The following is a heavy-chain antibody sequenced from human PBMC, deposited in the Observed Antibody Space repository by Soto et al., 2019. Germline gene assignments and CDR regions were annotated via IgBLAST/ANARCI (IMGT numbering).Heavy chain of an antibody. D-gene: IGHD2-2*01. CDR3: TRAFRSRIPAAIGNHMFDY. CDR2: IRSKDYGGTI. Sequence: GGSLRLSCTGSGFTFGDYAMSWFRQAPGKGLEWVGFIRSKDYGGTIEYAASVKGRFTISRDDSKSIVYLQMNSLKIEDTAVYYCTRAFRSRIPAAIGNHMFDYWGQGTLVTVSS. V-gene: IGHV3-49*03. J-gene: IGHJ4*02. CDR1: GFTFGDYA.